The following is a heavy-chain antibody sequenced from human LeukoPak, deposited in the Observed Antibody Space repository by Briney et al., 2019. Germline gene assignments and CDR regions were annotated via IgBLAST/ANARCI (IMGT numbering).Heavy chain of an antibody. Sequence: SQTLSLTCTVTGGSISSGSYYWSWIRQPAGKGLEWIGRIYTSGSTNYNPSLKSRVTISVDTSKNQFSLKLSSVTAADTAVYYCTGTTSDWYFDLGGRGTLVTVSS. D-gene: IGHD2/OR15-2a*01. J-gene: IGHJ2*01. V-gene: IGHV4-61*02. CDR1: GGSISSGSYY. CDR3: TGTTSDWYFDL. CDR2: IYTSGST.